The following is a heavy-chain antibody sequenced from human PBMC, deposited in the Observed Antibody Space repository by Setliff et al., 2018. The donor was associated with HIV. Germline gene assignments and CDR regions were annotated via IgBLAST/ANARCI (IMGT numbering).Heavy chain of an antibody. V-gene: IGHV4-59*12. D-gene: IGHD1-1*01. CDR1: GGSLSSYY. J-gene: IGHJ6*02. Sequence: PSETLSLTCVAYGGSLSSYYWSWIRQPPGKRLEWIGYIYYTGSTNYNPSLKSRVTISLDTSKNQFSLRLSSVTAADTAVYYCARDGSRTTGATGYYYGLDVWGQGTTVTAP. CDR2: IYYTGST. CDR3: ARDGSRTTGATGYYYGLDV.